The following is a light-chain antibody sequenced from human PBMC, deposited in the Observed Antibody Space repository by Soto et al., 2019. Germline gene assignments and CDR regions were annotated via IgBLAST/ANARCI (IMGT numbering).Light chain of an antibody. J-gene: IGKJ1*01. CDR3: QQSYSIPRT. CDR2: AAS. Sequence: DIHMTQVTAYISSSVGARETITCRASQNISNYLNWYQQKPGKAPKLLIYAASSWQSGVPSRFSGSGSGTDFTLSISSRQAEDFASDYCQQSYSIPRTFGQGTKVDIK. CDR1: QNISNY. V-gene: IGKV1-39*01.